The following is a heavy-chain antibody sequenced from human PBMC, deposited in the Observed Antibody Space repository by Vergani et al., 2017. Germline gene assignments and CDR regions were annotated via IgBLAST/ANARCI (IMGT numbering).Heavy chain of an antibody. CDR2: IRNKAYGGTT. V-gene: IGHV3-49*04. D-gene: IGHD5-18*01. Sequence: EVQPVESGGGLVPPGRSLRLSCAASGFSFGDYAMTWVRQAPGKGLEWVAFIRNKAYGGTTEYAASVKGRFTISRDDSKRLAYLQLSGLKTEDTAVYFWSRGRGYSFGYSDYWGQGTLVTVSS. CDR3: SRGRGYSFGYSDY. CDR1: GFSFGDYA. J-gene: IGHJ4*02.